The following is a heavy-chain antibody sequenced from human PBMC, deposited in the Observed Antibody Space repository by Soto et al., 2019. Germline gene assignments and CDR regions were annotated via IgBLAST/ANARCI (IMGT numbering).Heavy chain of an antibody. CDR3: ARGGITIFGVVINCFDP. CDR1: GYTFTGYY. CDR2: INPNSGGT. J-gene: IGHJ5*02. D-gene: IGHD3-3*01. Sequence: QVQLVQSGAEVKKPGASVKVSCKASGYTFTGYYMHWVRQAPGQGLEWMGWINPNSGGTNYAQKFQGRVTMTRDTSISTACMELSRLRSDDTAVYYCARGGITIFGVVINCFDPWGQGTLVTVSS. V-gene: IGHV1-2*02.